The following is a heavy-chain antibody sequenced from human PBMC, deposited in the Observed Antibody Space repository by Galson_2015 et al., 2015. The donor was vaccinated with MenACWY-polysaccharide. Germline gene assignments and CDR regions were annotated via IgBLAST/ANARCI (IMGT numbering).Heavy chain of an antibody. CDR1: GYSFSSYD. CDR3: ARGGKDYHDSSGYLNWFDP. Sequence: SVKVSCKASGYSFSSYDINWVRQTTGQGLEWMGWMNPNSGNTGYAQKFQGRVTMTRNTSISIAYMELSSLRSEDTAVYYCARGGKDYHDSSGYLNWFDPWGQGTLVTVSS. V-gene: IGHV1-8*01. D-gene: IGHD3-22*01. CDR2: MNPNSGNT. J-gene: IGHJ5*02.